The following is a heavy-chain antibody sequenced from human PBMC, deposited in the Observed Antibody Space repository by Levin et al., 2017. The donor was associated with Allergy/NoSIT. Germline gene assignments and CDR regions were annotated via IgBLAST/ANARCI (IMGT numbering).Heavy chain of an antibody. D-gene: IGHD3-10*01. J-gene: IGHJ6*02. CDR1: GGTFSSYA. CDR3: ARPPDYYGSGSYYNPPHYYYYYGMDG. CDR2: IIPIFGTA. V-gene: IGHV1-69*13. Sequence: SVKVSCKASGGTFSSYAISWVRQAPGQGLEWMGGIIPIFGTANYAQKFQGRVTITADESTSTAYMELSSLRSEDTAVYYCARPPDYYGSGSYYNPPHYYYYYGMDGWGQGTTVTVSS.